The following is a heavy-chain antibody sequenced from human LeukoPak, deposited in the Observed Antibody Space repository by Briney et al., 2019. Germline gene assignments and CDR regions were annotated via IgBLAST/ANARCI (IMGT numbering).Heavy chain of an antibody. J-gene: IGHJ4*02. CDR1: GFTFSSYA. D-gene: IGHD2-2*01. V-gene: IGHV3-23*01. CDR3: AKAVVTPRGYFDY. Sequence: GGSLRLSCAASGFTFSSYAMSWVRQAPGKGLEWVSSISGSGGSTYYADSVNGWLTISRDSSKNTLYLQMNSLRVEVKAVNYCAKAVVTPRGYFDYWGQGTLVTVSS. CDR2: ISGSGGST.